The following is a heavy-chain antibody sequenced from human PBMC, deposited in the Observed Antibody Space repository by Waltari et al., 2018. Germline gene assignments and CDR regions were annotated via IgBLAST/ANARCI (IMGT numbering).Heavy chain of an antibody. CDR3: AKDLIPSYYDRSGGHAFDI. Sequence: EVQVVESGGGLVQPGGSLRLSCEASGFTFSSYAMSWVRQAPGRGLEWVSGISGSGDNTYYTDAVKGRFTISRDNSKNTVYVQMNNLRAEDTAVYYCAKDLIPSYYDRSGGHAFDIWGQGTMVTVSS. V-gene: IGHV3-23*04. D-gene: IGHD3-22*01. J-gene: IGHJ3*02. CDR2: ISGSGDNT. CDR1: GFTFSSYA.